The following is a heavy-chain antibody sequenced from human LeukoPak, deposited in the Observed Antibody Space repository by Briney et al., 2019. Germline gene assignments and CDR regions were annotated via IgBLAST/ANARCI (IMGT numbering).Heavy chain of an antibody. V-gene: IGHV3-66*01. Sequence: GGSLRLSCAASGFTFSTYMMHWVRQAPGKGLEWVSVIYSGGGTNSADSVKGRFTISRDNSKNTLYLQMNSLRAEDTAVYFCARGHNRYYFDYWGQGTLVIVSS. J-gene: IGHJ4*02. CDR1: GFTFSTYM. CDR2: IYSGGGT. CDR3: ARGHNRYYFDY. D-gene: IGHD2/OR15-2a*01.